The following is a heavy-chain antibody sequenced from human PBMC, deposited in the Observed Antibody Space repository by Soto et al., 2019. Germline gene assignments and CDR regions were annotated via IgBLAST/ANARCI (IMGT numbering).Heavy chain of an antibody. V-gene: IGHV3-74*01. Sequence: EVQLLQSGGGFVQPGGSLRLSCAASGFTFGSYWMHWVRQAPGKGLMWVSHINGDWTKISYADSVKGRFTISRDNANSTLYLEMTSLTVDDTAVYFCARDAIVYSYGYGAWGQGTRVTVSS. CDR2: INGDWTKI. J-gene: IGHJ4*02. CDR3: ARDAIVYSYGYGA. D-gene: IGHD5-18*01. CDR1: GFTFGSYW.